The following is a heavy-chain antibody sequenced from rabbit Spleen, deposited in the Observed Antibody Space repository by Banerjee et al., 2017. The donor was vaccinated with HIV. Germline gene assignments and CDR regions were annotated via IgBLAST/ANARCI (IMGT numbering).Heavy chain of an antibody. J-gene: IGHJ3*01. D-gene: IGHD1-1*01. CDR2: IYTGSSGTT. CDR1: GLDFSSSYW. CDR3: ARDTSSSFSSYGMDL. V-gene: IGHV1S45*01. Sequence: QEQLEESGGGLVQPGGSLKLSCKASGLDFSSSYWICWVRQAPGNGLEWIACIYTGSSGTTYYASWARGRFTISETSSTTVTLQMTSLTVADTATYFCARDTSSSFSSYGMDLWGQGTLVTVS.